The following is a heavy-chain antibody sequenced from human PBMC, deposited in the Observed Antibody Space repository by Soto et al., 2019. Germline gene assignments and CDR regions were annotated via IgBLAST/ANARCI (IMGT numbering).Heavy chain of an antibody. J-gene: IGHJ4*02. Sequence: GSLRLSCEASGFTFSSYGMHWVRQAPGKGLEWVAVASYDGSNKYYGDSVKGRFTISRDNSKNTLYLQMNSLRPEDTAVYYCAKDQILTAYQIRSYLDNWGQGTLGTAPQ. CDR2: ASYDGSNK. V-gene: IGHV3-30*18. D-gene: IGHD3-9*01. CDR3: AKDQILTAYQIRSYLDN. CDR1: GFTFSSYG.